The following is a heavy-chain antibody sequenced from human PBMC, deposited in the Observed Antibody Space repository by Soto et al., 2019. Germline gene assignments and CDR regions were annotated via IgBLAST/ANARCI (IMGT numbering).Heavy chain of an antibody. CDR2: ITWNSANI. J-gene: IGHJ4*02. V-gene: IGHV3-9*01. CDR1: GFTFDDYA. Sequence: EVQLVESGGGLVQPGRSLRLSCAASGFTFDDYALHWVRQAPGKGLEWVSGITWNSANIDYADSVKGRFTISRDNAKNSLYLQMSSLRPEETAIYFCARGRPLFQLGYYFDSWCQGTLVTVSS. CDR3: ARGRPLFQLGYYFDS. D-gene: IGHD1-26*01.